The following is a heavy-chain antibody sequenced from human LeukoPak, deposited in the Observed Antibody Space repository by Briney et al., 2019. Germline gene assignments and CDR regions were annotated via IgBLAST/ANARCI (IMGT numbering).Heavy chain of an antibody. V-gene: IGHV3-23*01. Sequence: GGSLRLSCTVSGFTLSSYEMSWIPQAPGKGLEWVSSIDYDGGSGHYADSVEGRFTISRDNSNNTLFLHLNSLRGEDTAVYYCTRNSGWYGLSWGQGTLVTVSS. D-gene: IGHD6-19*01. J-gene: IGHJ1*01. CDR1: GFTLSSYE. CDR2: IDYDGGSG. CDR3: TRNSGWYGLS.